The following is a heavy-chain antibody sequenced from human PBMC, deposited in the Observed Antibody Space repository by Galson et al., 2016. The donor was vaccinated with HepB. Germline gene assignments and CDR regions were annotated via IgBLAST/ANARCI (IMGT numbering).Heavy chain of an antibody. D-gene: IGHD2-2*01. CDR2: ISGGGGST. Sequence: SLRLSCAASGFTFSSYAMSWFRQAPGKGLDWVSSISGGGGSTFYADSVKGRFSISRDNSKDTLYLQLNSLRADDTAVYYCAKGNIDYLPAAPYAWGQGTLVTVSS. J-gene: IGHJ5*02. CDR1: GFTFSSYA. V-gene: IGHV3-23*01. CDR3: AKGNIDYLPAAPYA.